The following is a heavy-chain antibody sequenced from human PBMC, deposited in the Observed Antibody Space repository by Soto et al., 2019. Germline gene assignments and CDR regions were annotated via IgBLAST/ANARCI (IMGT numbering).Heavy chain of an antibody. V-gene: IGHV3-30*18. Sequence: QVQLVESGGGVVQPGRSLRLSCAASGFTFSSYGMHWVRQAPGKGLEWVAVISYDGSNKYYADSVKGRFTISRDNSKNTKYLQMNSLRAHETAVYYCAKVALGSGRAYGMDVWGQVTTVTVSS. CDR3: AKVALGSGRAYGMDV. D-gene: IGHD7-27*01. J-gene: IGHJ6*02. CDR2: ISYDGSNK. CDR1: GFTFSSYG.